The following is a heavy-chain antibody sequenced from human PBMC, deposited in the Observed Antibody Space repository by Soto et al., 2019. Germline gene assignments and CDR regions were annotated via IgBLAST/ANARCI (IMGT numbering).Heavy chain of an antibody. V-gene: IGHV4-30-2*01. D-gene: IGHD6-13*01. CDR1: GGSISRGGYS. Sequence: SETLSLTCAVSGGSISRGGYSWSWIRQPPGKGLEWIGYIYHSGSTYYNPSLKSRVTISVDRSKNQFSLKLSSVTAADTAVYYCARETSYSSSWFEYFQHWGQGTLVTVSS. CDR2: IYHSGST. CDR3: ARETSYSSSWFEYFQH. J-gene: IGHJ1*01.